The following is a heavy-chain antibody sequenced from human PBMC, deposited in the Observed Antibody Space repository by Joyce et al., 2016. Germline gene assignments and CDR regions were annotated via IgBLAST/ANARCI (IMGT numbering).Heavy chain of an antibody. CDR1: GFTFDDYT. Sequence: VHGGGSLRLSCVASGFTFDDYTMHWVRQAPGKGLEWVSLISWDGGSTYYADSVKGRFTISRDNSKNSLYLQMNSLRTEDTALYYCAKDRGGFGVVISSYLDYWGQGTLVTVSS. CDR2: ISWDGGST. V-gene: IGHV3-43*01. CDR3: AKDRGGFGVVISSYLDY. D-gene: IGHD3-3*01. J-gene: IGHJ4*02.